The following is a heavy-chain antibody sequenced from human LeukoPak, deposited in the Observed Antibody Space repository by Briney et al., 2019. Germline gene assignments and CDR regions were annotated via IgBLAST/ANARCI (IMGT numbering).Heavy chain of an antibody. CDR1: GGTFSSYA. D-gene: IGHD2-15*01. J-gene: IGHJ5*02. CDR2: IIPIFGTA. V-gene: IGHV1-69*06. Sequence: SVKVSCQASGGTFSSYAISWVRQAPGQGLEWMGGIIPIFGTANYAQKFQGRVTITADKSTSTAYMELSSLRSEDTAVYYCARDFRLDVVVAAYGWFDPWGQGTLVTVSS. CDR3: ARDFRLDVVVAAYGWFDP.